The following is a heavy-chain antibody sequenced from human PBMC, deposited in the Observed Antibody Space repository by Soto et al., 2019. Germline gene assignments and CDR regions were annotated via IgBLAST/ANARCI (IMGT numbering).Heavy chain of an antibody. J-gene: IGHJ4*02. D-gene: IGHD3-22*01. CDR1: GFTFSSYA. CDR3: AKRPLSIITFDY. CDR2: IRAGGGST. Sequence: GSLRLSCAASGFTFSSYAMTSVRQAPGKGLEWVSTIRAGGGSTDYRDSGKGRFTVARDNFKNMLYMQMNRPRAEDMAVYYCAKRPLSIITFDYWGLGTLVTVSS. V-gene: IGHV3-23*01.